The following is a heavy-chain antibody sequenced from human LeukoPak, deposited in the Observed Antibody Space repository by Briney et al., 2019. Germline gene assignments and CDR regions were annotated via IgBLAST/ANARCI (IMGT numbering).Heavy chain of an antibody. V-gene: IGHV1-69*04. CDR1: GGTFSSYA. Sequence: SVTVSCKASGGTFSSYAISWVRQAPGQGLEWMGRIIPILGIANYAQKFQGRVTITADKSTSTAYMELSSLRSEDTAVYYCASGKEAAAIDYWGQGTLVTVSS. J-gene: IGHJ4*02. D-gene: IGHD6-13*01. CDR3: ASGKEAAAIDY. CDR2: IIPILGIA.